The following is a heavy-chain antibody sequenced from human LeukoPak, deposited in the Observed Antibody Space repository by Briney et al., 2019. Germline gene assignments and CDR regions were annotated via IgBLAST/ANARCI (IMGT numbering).Heavy chain of an antibody. Sequence: SSETLSLTCAVSGVSISGSYYYWGWIRQPPGKGLEWIGNIYYSGSTYYNASLQSRVTISIDTSKNQFSLRLNSVTAADTAMYFCVKSGGYGLIDYWGQGTLVTVSS. D-gene: IGHD1-26*01. CDR3: VKSGGYGLIDY. CDR2: IYYSGST. J-gene: IGHJ4*02. V-gene: IGHV4-39*01. CDR1: GVSISGSYYY.